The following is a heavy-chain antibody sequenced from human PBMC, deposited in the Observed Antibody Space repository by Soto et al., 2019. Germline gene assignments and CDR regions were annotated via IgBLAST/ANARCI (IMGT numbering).Heavy chain of an antibody. V-gene: IGHV1-24*01. D-gene: IGHD6-19*01. CDR1: GYTLTGLS. Sequence: ASVKVSCKVSGYTLTGLSMHWVRQAPGKGLEWMGGFDPEDGETIYAQKFQGRVTMTEDTSTDTAYMKLSSLRSEDTAVYYCATFISSGLFRFDPWGQGTLVTVSS. J-gene: IGHJ5*02. CDR3: ATFISSGLFRFDP. CDR2: FDPEDGET.